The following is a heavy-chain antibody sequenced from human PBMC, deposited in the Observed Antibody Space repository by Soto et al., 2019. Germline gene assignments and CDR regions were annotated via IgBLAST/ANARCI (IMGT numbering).Heavy chain of an antibody. CDR1: GGTFSSYA. CDR3: ARERIEDIVVVPAALRVEDWFDP. V-gene: IGHV1-69*13. Sequence: SVKVSCKASGGTFSSYAISWVRQAPGQGLEWIGGIIPIFGTANYAQKFQGRVTITADESTSTAYMELSSLRSEDTAVYYCARERIEDIVVVPAALRVEDWFDPWGQGTLVTVSS. D-gene: IGHD2-2*01. CDR2: IIPIFGTA. J-gene: IGHJ5*02.